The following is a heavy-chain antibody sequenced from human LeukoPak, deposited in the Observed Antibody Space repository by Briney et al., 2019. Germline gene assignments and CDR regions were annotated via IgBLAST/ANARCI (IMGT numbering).Heavy chain of an antibody. CDR3: ARDSTTMVRGVIYY. CDR1: GFTFSSYG. CDR2: IWYDGSNK. D-gene: IGHD3-10*01. Sequence: GGSLRLSCAASGFTFSSYGMHWVRQAPGKGLGWVAVIWYDGSNKYYADSVKGRFTISRDNSKNTLYLQMNSLRAEDTAVYYCARDSTTMVRGVIYYWGQGTLVTVSS. J-gene: IGHJ4*02. V-gene: IGHV3-33*01.